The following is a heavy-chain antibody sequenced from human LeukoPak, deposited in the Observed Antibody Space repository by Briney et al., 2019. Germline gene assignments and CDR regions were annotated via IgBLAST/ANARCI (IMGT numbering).Heavy chain of an antibody. CDR2: ISDSGGST. D-gene: IGHD2-8*01. J-gene: IGHJ4*02. Sequence: PGGSLRLSCAASGFTFSSYAMSWVRQAPGKGLEWVSAISDSGGSTYDADSVKGRFTISRGNSKNTLYLQMNSLRAEDTAVYYCAKDTSIGRYCTNGVCSPFDYWGQGTLVTVSS. CDR3: AKDTSIGRYCTNGVCSPFDY. V-gene: IGHV3-23*01. CDR1: GFTFSSYA.